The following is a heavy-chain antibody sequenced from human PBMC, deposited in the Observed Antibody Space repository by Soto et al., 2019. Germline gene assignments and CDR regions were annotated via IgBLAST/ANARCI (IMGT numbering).Heavy chain of an antibody. J-gene: IGHJ4*02. Sequence: QVQLVQSGAEVKKPGSSVKVSCKASGGTFSSYAISWVRQAPGQGLEWMGGIIPIFGTANYAQKFQGRVTITADESTSTAYMELSRLRSEDTAVYYCARRYYDSSGYYHPYYFDYWGQGTLVTVSS. CDR1: GGTFSSYA. D-gene: IGHD3-22*01. CDR2: IIPIFGTA. CDR3: ARRYYDSSGYYHPYYFDY. V-gene: IGHV1-69*01.